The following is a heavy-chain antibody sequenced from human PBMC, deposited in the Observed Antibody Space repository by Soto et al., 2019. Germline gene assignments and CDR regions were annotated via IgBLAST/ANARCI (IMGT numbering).Heavy chain of an antibody. D-gene: IGHD6-13*01. CDR1: GGSISSYY. V-gene: IGHV4-59*01. CDR2: IYYSGST. CDR3: ARDGQYSSSWYDAFDI. Sequence: SETLSLTCTVSGGSISSYYWSWIRQPPGKGLEWIGYIYYSGSTNYNPSLKSRVTISVDTSKNQFSLKLSSVTAADTAVYYCARDGQYSSSWYDAFDIWGQGTMVTVSS. J-gene: IGHJ3*02.